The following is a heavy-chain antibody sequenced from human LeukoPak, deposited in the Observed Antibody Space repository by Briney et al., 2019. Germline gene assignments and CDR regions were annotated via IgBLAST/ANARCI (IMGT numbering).Heavy chain of an antibody. Sequence: GASVKVSCKVSGYTLTELSMHWVRQAPGKGLEWMGGFDPEDGETIYAQKFQGRVTMTEDTSTDTAYMELSSLRSEDTAVYYCAKDDGRYSGSYPRTYWGQGTLVTVSS. CDR1: GYTLTELS. CDR3: AKDDGRYSGSYPRTY. D-gene: IGHD1-26*01. J-gene: IGHJ4*02. CDR2: FDPEDGET. V-gene: IGHV1-24*01.